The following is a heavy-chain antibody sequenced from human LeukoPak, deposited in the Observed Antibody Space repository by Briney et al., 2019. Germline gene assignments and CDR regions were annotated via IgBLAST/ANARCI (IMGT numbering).Heavy chain of an antibody. CDR3: AREKNVLRFLEWLSQYYFDY. V-gene: IGHV1-46*01. CDR2: INPSGGST. Sequence: ASVKVSCKASGYTFTSYYMHWVRQAPGQGREWMGIINPSGGSTSYAQKFQGRVTMTRDMSTSTVYMELSSLRSEDTAVYYCAREKNVLRFLEWLSQYYFDYWGQGTLVTVSS. CDR1: GYTFTSYY. D-gene: IGHD3-3*01. J-gene: IGHJ4*02.